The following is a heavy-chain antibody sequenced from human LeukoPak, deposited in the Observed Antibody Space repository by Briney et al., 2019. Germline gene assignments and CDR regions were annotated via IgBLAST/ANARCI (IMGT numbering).Heavy chain of an antibody. Sequence: ASVKVSCKASGYTFTSYGISWVRQAPGQGLEWMGWISAYNGNTNYAQKLQGRVTMTTDTSTSTAYMELSSLRSEDTAVYYCARGPAYYYDSSGYSFDYWGQGTLVTVSS. D-gene: IGHD3-22*01. CDR2: ISAYNGNT. CDR3: ARGPAYYYDSSGYSFDY. CDR1: GYTFTSYG. V-gene: IGHV1-18*01. J-gene: IGHJ4*02.